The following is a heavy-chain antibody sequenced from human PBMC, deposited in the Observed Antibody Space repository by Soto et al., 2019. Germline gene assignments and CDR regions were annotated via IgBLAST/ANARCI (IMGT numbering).Heavy chain of an antibody. Sequence: PSETLSLTCTVSGGSISSYDWSWIRQPPGKGLEWIGYIYYSGGTNYNPSLKSRVTISVDTSKNQFSLKLSSVTAADTAVYYCARNTAMATNDYWGQGTLVTVSS. CDR1: GGSISSYD. CDR2: IYYSGGT. CDR3: ARNTAMATNDY. J-gene: IGHJ4*02. V-gene: IGHV4-59*08. D-gene: IGHD5-18*01.